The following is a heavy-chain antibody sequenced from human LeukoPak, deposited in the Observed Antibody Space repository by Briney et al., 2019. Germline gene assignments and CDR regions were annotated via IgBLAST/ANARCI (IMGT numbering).Heavy chain of an antibody. CDR2: IYSGGST. CDR1: GFTVSSNY. Sequence: GGSLRLSCAASGFTVSSNYMSWVRQAPGKGLEWVSVIYSGGSTYYADSVKGRFTISRHNSKNTLYLQMNSLRAEDTAVYYCAKGAYCGGDCYYPRPYYYYGMDVWGQGTTVTVSS. V-gene: IGHV3-53*01. CDR3: AKGAYCGGDCYYPRPYYYYGMDV. J-gene: IGHJ6*02. D-gene: IGHD2-21*02.